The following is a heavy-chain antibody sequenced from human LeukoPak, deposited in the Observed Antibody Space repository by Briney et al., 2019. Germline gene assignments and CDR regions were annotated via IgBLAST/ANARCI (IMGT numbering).Heavy chain of an antibody. CDR1: GFTFGNFP. CDR2: IRAKDYGGTT. D-gene: IGHD2-15*01. J-gene: IGHJ4*02. Sequence: GRSLRLSCTASGFTFGNFPITWVRQAPGKGLEWVGYIRAKDYGGTTEYAAAVKGRITISRDDSKAIAYLQMNSLQTEDTGVYYCTRGSGRFEYWGQGTLVTVSS. CDR3: TRGSGRFEY. V-gene: IGHV3-49*04.